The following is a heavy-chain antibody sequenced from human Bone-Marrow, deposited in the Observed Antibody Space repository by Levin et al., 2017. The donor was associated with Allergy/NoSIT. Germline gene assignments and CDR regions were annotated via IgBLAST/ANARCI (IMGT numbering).Heavy chain of an antibody. V-gene: IGHV3-21*01. CDR2: ISSSSSYI. CDR1: GFTFSSYS. CDR3: TTEDTIAAAEAGDY. Sequence: PGGSLRLSCAASGFTFSSYSMNWVRQAPGKGLEWVSSISSSSSYIYYADSVKGRFTISRDNAKNSLYLQMNSLRAEDTAVYYCTTEDTIAAAEAGDYWGQGTLVTVSS. D-gene: IGHD6-13*01. J-gene: IGHJ4*02.